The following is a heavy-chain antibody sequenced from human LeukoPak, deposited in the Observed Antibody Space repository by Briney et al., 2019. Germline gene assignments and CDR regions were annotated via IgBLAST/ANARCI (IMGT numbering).Heavy chain of an antibody. CDR2: IVVGSGNT. J-gene: IGHJ3*02. D-gene: IGHD3-10*01. Sequence: GASVKVSCKASGFTFTSSAVHWVRQARGQRLEWIGWIVVGSGNTNYAQKFQERVTITRDMSTSTAYMELSSLRSEDTAVYYCAAEGSGGKQLFLGLDAFDIWGQGTMVTVSS. CDR3: AAEGSGGKQLFLGLDAFDI. V-gene: IGHV1-58*01. CDR1: GFTFTSSA.